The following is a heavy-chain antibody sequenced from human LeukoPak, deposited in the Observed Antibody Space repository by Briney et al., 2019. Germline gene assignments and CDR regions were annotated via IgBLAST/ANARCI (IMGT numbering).Heavy chain of an antibody. CDR1: GYTFTGYY. CDR3: ATLGYSYGTDY. D-gene: IGHD5-18*01. Sequence: ASVKVSCKASGYTFTGYYMHWVRQAPGQGLEWMGWINPNSGGTNNAQKFQGRVTMTTDTSTSTAYMELRSLRSDDTAVYYCATLGYSYGTDYWGQGTLVTVSS. V-gene: IGHV1-2*02. CDR2: INPNSGGT. J-gene: IGHJ4*02.